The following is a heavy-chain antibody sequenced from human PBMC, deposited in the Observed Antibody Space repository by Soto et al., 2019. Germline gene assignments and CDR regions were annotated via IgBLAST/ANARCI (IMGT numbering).Heavy chain of an antibody. CDR3: ARHDCISSSCYYYYYYSMDV. Sequence: SETLSLTCTVSGGSISSYYWSWIRQPPGKGLEWIGYIYYSGSTNYNPSLKSRVTISVDTSKNQFSLKLSSVTAADTAVYYCARHDCISSSCYYYYYYSMDVWGQGTTVTVSS. J-gene: IGHJ6*02. CDR2: IYYSGST. V-gene: IGHV4-59*01. D-gene: IGHD2-2*01. CDR1: GGSISSYY.